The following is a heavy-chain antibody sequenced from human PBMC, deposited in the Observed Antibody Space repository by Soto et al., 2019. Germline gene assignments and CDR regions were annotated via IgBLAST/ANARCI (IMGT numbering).Heavy chain of an antibody. Sequence: QITLKESGPTLVKPTQTLTLTCTFSGFSLSTSGVGVGWIRQPPGKALECLAFIHWDDDKRYSPSLKSRLTISKDTSKTQVVLTMTNMDPVDTATYYCAHITYYNVWSGYPGFDYWGQGTLVTV. D-gene: IGHD3-3*01. CDR3: AHITYYNVWSGYPGFDY. CDR2: IHWDDDK. J-gene: IGHJ4*02. CDR1: GFSLSTSGVG. V-gene: IGHV2-5*02.